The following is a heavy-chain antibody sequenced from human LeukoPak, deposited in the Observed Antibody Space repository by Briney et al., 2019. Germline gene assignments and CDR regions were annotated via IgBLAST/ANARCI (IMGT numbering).Heavy chain of an antibody. CDR2: IKSKTDGGTT. D-gene: IGHD6-13*01. CDR1: GFTFSSYA. J-gene: IGHJ3*02. V-gene: IGHV3-15*01. Sequence: GGSLRLSCAASGFTFSSYAMSWVRQAPGKGLEWVGRIKSKTDGGTTDYAAPVKGRFTISRDDSKNTLYLQMNSLKTEDTAVYYCTTDLSSSWTSDAFDIWGQGTMVTVSS. CDR3: TTDLSSSWTSDAFDI.